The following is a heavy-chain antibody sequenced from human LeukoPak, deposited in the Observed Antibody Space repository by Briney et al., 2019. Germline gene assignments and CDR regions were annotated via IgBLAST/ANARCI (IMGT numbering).Heavy chain of an antibody. V-gene: IGHV3-74*01. CDR2: INSDGSWT. J-gene: IGHJ4*02. D-gene: IGHD6-19*01. Sequence: GGLRLSCAASGNYWMHWVRQAPGKGLVWVSHINSDGSWTSYADSVKGRFTISKDNAKNSLYLQMNSLRAEDTALYYCAKDMRAVAGTGSWEFDYWGQGTLVTVSS. CDR3: AKDMRAVAGTGSWEFDY. CDR1: GNYW.